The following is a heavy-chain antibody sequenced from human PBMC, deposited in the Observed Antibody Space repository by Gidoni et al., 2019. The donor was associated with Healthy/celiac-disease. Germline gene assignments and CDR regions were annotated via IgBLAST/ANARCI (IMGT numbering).Heavy chain of an antibody. V-gene: IGHV4-39*07. J-gene: IGHJ4*02. CDR3: ARDQPPGFGDY. D-gene: IGHD3-10*01. CDR2: IYYSGST. Sequence: GGSISSSSYYWGWIRQPPGKGLEWIGSIYYSGSTYYNPSLKSRVTISVDTSKNQFSLKLSSVTAADTAVYYCARDQPPGFGDYWGQGTLVTVSS. CDR1: GGSISSSSYY.